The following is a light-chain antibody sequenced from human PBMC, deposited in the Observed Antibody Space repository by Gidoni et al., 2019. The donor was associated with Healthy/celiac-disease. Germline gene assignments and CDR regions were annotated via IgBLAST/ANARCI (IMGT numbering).Light chain of an antibody. V-gene: IGKV3-20*01. Sequence: ELVFTQSPGSLSLSPGERATLSCSASQSVSSSYLAWYQQKPGQAPRLLIYGASSRATGIPDRFSGSGSGTDFTLTISRLEPEDFAVYYCQQYGSTPRTFGQGTKVEIK. CDR2: GAS. J-gene: IGKJ1*01. CDR3: QQYGSTPRT. CDR1: QSVSSSY.